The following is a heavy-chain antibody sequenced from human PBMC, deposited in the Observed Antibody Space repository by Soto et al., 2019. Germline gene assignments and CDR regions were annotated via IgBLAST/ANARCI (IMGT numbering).Heavy chain of an antibody. D-gene: IGHD3-3*01. CDR2: ISGSGGST. J-gene: IGHJ4*02. CDR1: GFTFSSYA. CDR3: AKGQIFGVVPYYFDY. V-gene: IGHV3-23*01. Sequence: GGSLRLSCAASGFTFSSYAMSWVRQAPGKGLEWVSAISGSGGSTYYADSVKGRFTISRDNSKNTLYLQMNSLRAEDTAVYYCAKGQIFGVVPYYFDYWXQGTLVTVSS.